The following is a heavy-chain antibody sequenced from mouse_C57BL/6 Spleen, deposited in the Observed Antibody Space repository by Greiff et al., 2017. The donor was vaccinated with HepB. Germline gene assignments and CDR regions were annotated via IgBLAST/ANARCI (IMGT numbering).Heavy chain of an antibody. Sequence: VQVVESGPELVKPGASVKISCKASGYAFSSSWMNWVKQRPGKGLEWIGRIYPGDGDTNYNGKFKGKATLTADKSSSTAYMQLSSLTSEDSAVYFCARSSYYGSSYDWYFDVWGTGTTVTVSS. CDR3: ARSSYYGSSYDWYFDV. J-gene: IGHJ1*03. V-gene: IGHV1-82*01. D-gene: IGHD1-1*01. CDR1: GYAFSSSW. CDR2: IYPGDGDT.